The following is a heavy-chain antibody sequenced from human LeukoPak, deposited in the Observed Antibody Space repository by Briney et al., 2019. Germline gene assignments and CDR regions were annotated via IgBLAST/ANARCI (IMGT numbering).Heavy chain of an antibody. CDR1: GGSISGYF. J-gene: IGHJ6*03. D-gene: IGHD3-22*01. V-gene: IGHV4-4*09. CDR3: ARGLRDEERYYKYYYMDV. CDR2: IHTIET. Sequence: SETLSLTRTISGGSISGYFGTWIRQASGKGLEWIGYIHTIETKYNPSLQSRVSMSIDTSKNQLSLNLRSVTAADTAVYYCARGLRDEERYYKYYYMDVWGKGTTVTVSS.